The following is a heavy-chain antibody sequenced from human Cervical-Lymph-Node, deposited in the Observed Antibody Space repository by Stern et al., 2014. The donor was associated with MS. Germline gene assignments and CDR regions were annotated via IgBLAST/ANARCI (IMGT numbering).Heavy chain of an antibody. Sequence: QITLKESGPVLVKPTETLTLTCTVSGFSLSNARMGVSWIRQPPGKALEWLAHIFSNDEKSYSPSLKSRLTISKDTSKSQVVLTMTNMDPVDTATYYCARIQIAVASYFDYWGQGTLVTVSS. D-gene: IGHD6-19*01. V-gene: IGHV2-26*01. J-gene: IGHJ4*02. CDR1: GFSLSNARMG. CDR3: ARIQIAVASYFDY. CDR2: IFSNDEK.